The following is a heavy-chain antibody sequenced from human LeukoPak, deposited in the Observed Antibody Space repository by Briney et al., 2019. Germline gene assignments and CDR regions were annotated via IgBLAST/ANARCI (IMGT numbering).Heavy chain of an antibody. J-gene: IGHJ6*03. Sequence: PGGSLRLSCAASGFTFDDYTMHWVRQAPGKGLEWVSLISWDGGSTYYADSVKGRFTISRDNSKNSLYLQMNSLRTEDTALYYCAKSGSRFWSGYHPYYYYYMDVWGKGTTVTVSS. CDR3: AKSGSRFWSGYHPYYYYYMDV. D-gene: IGHD3-3*01. CDR2: ISWDGGST. V-gene: IGHV3-43*01. CDR1: GFTFDDYT.